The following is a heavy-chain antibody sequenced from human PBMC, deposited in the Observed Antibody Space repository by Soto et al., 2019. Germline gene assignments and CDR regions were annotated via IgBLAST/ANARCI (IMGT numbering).Heavy chain of an antibody. D-gene: IGHD4-17*01. J-gene: IGHJ6*02. CDR2: MNPNSGNT. CDR3: ARGSSTVTYYYYYGMDV. V-gene: IGHV1-8*01. Sequence: ASVKVSCKASGYTFTSYDINWVRQATGQGLEWMGWMNPNSGNTGYAQKFQGRVTMTRNTSISTAYMELSSLRSGDTAVYYCARGSSTVTYYYYYGMDVWGQGTTVTVSS. CDR1: GYTFTSYD.